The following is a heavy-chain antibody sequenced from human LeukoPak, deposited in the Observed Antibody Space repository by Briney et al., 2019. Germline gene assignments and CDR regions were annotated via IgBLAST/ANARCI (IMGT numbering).Heavy chain of an antibody. CDR1: GFTFSSYW. J-gene: IGHJ4*02. V-gene: IGHV3-7*01. CDR2: IKQDGSEK. D-gene: IGHD3-22*01. CDR3: ARDGGYYYDSSGYSY. Sequence: GGSLRLSCAASGFTFSSYWMSWVRQAPGKGRGWVANIKQDGSEKYYVDSVKGRFTISRDNAKNSLYLQMNSLRAGDTAVYYCARDGGYYYDSSGYSYWGQGTLVTVSS.